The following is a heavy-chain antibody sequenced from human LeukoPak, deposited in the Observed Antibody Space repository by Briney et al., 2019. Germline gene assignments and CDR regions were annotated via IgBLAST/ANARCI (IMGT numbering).Heavy chain of an antibody. CDR2: IIPIFGTA. J-gene: IGHJ4*02. D-gene: IGHD3-10*01. CDR3: AQGGSGVSVFDY. Sequence: GSPVKVSGKASGATFSSYAISWVRQAPGQGLEWMGGIIPIFGTANYAQKFQGRVTITADEYTSTAYMELSSLRSEDTVVYYCAQGGSGVSVFDYWGQGTLVTVSS. CDR1: GATFSSYA. V-gene: IGHV1-69*01.